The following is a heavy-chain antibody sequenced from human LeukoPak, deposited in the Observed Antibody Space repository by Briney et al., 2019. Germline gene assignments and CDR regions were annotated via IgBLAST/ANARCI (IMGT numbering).Heavy chain of an antibody. Sequence: GGSLRLSCAASGFTLSNYWMHWVRQAPGKGLVWVSRINSDGSSTTYADSVKGRFTFSRDDAKNTLYLQMSSLRAEDTAVYYCARGGGSSSPASRYFDLWGRDTLVTVSS. J-gene: IGHJ2*01. CDR1: GFTLSNYW. CDR3: ARGGGSSSPASRYFDL. V-gene: IGHV3-74*01. CDR2: INSDGSST. D-gene: IGHD6-6*01.